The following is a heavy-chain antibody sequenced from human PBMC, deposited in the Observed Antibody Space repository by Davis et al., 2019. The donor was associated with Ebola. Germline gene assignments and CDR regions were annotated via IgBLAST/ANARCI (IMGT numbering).Heavy chain of an antibody. CDR2: IRSKANSYAT. J-gene: IGHJ4*02. CDR3: TIAAADIDY. D-gene: IGHD6-13*01. CDR1: GFTFSGSA. V-gene: IGHV3-73*01. Sequence: GGSLCLSCAASGFTFSGSATPSVRLASGKGLERVGRIRSKANSYATAYAASVKGRFTISRDDSKNTAYLQMNSLKTEDTAVYYCTIAAADIDYWGQGTLVTVSS.